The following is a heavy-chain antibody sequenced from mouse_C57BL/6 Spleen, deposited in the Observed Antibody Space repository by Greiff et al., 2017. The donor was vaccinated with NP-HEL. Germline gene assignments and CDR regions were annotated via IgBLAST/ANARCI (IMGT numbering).Heavy chain of an antibody. V-gene: IGHV1-55*01. CDR2: IYPGSGST. CDR1: GYTFTSYW. Sequence: QVQLQQPGAELVKPGASVKMSCKASGYTFTSYWITWVKQRPGQGLEWIGDIYPGSGSTNYNEKFKSKATLTVDTSSSTAYMQLSSLTSEDSAVYYCARSGYYGSLWYFDYWGQGTTLTVSS. CDR3: ARSGYYGSLWYFDY. J-gene: IGHJ2*01. D-gene: IGHD1-1*01.